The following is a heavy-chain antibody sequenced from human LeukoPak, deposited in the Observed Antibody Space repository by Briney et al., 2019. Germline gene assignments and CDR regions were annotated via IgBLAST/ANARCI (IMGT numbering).Heavy chain of an antibody. V-gene: IGHV3-23*01. Sequence: GGSLRLSCAASGVTLSTYAMSWARQAPGKGLEWVSGISSSGSGDNTYYADSVKGRFTISRDSSKNTLFLHMNTLRAEDTAVYYCASHLEMATIFDYWGQGTLVTVSS. CDR2: ISSSGSGDNT. CDR3: ASHLEMATIFDY. D-gene: IGHD5-24*01. J-gene: IGHJ4*02. CDR1: GVTLSTYA.